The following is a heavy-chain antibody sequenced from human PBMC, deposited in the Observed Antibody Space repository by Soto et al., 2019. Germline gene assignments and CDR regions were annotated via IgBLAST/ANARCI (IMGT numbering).Heavy chain of an antibody. CDR1: GGSISSSSYY. CDR2: IYYSGST. D-gene: IGHD3-9*01. CDR3: ARAGVGYYDILTGLNWFDP. V-gene: IGHV4-39*01. Sequence: SETLSLTCTVSGGSISSSSYYWGWIRQPPGKGLEWIGSIYYSGSTYYNPSLKSRVTISVDASKNQFSLKLSSVTAADTAVYYCARAGVGYYDILTGLNWFDPWGQGTLVTVSS. J-gene: IGHJ5*02.